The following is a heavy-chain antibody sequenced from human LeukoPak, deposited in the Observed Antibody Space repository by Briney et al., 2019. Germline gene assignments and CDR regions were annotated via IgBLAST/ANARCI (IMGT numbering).Heavy chain of an antibody. CDR1: GGSISSYH. J-gene: IGHJ3*02. V-gene: IGHV4-59*01. Sequence: SETLSLTCTVSGGSISSYHWSWIRQPPGKGLEWIGYIYYSGSTNYNPSLKSRVTISVDTSKNQFSLKLSSVTAADTAVYYCARDGNYYDSSGYFPPAFDIWGQGTMVTVSS. D-gene: IGHD3-22*01. CDR3: ARDGNYYDSSGYFPPAFDI. CDR2: IYYSGST.